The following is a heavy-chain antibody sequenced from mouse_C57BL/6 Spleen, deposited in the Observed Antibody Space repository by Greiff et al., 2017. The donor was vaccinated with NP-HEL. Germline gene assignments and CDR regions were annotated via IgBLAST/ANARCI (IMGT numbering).Heavy chain of an antibody. CDR1: GFSLTSYG. CDR3: ASYYGSSLYAMDY. CDR2: IWSGGST. Sequence: VKLMESGPGLVQPSQSLSITCTVSGFSLTSYGVHWVRQSPGKGLEWLGVIWSGGSTDYNAAFISRLSISKDNSKSQVFFKMNSLQADDTAIYYCASYYGSSLYAMDYWGQGTSVTVSS. V-gene: IGHV2-2*01. D-gene: IGHD1-1*01. J-gene: IGHJ4*01.